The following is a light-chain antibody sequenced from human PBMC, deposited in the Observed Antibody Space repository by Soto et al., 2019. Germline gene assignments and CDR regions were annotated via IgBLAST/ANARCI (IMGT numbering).Light chain of an antibody. CDR2: EVT. J-gene: IGLJ3*02. CDR1: ESDVCNYNY. Sequence: QSVLTQPASVSGSPGQSITISCTGTESDVCNYNYVSWYQQHPGKAPKLIIYEVTSRPSGVSNRFAGSKSGNAASLTISGLQAEDEADYYCSSYTSYTTLWVFGGGTKLTVL. V-gene: IGLV2-14*01. CDR3: SSYTSYTTLWV.